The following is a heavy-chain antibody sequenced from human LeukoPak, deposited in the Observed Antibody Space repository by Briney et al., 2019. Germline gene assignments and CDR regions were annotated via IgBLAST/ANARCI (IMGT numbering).Heavy chain of an antibody. J-gene: IGHJ5*02. CDR3: ARDIGASYGSGSYCWFDP. D-gene: IGHD3-10*01. CDR1: GGSISSYY. Sequence: PSETLSLTCTVSGGSISSYYWSWLRQPPGKGLEWIGYIYYSGSTNYNPSLKSRVTISVDTSKNQFSLKLSSVTAADTAVYYCARDIGASYGSGSYCWFDPWGQGTLVTVSS. CDR2: IYYSGST. V-gene: IGHV4-59*01.